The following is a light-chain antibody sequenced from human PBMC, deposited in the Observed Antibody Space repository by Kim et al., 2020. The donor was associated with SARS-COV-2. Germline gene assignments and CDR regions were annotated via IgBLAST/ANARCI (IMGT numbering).Light chain of an antibody. CDR3: QSYDSSLRV. V-gene: IGLV1-40*01. CDR2: RDN. Sequence: PGRRVTISGPGSCSNRGSGYDFHWYQHLPGRAPKLLIYRDNNRPSGGPGRFSGSRSSTSASLAITGLQAEDEADYYCQSYDSSLRVFGGGTQLTVL. J-gene: IGLJ2*01. CDR1: CSNRGSGYD.